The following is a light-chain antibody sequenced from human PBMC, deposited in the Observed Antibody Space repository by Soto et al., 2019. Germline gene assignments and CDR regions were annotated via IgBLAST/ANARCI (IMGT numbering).Light chain of an antibody. J-gene: IGKJ1*01. CDR2: GAS. Sequence: RVMTQYPSGLSASPGERSTLSCRSSQSISRNLAWYQQKPGQAPRLLIYGASTRATGVPARFSGSGSGTEFTLTINSLQSEDFVVYFCQQYNDWPTFGQRTNVDIK. V-gene: IGKV3-15*01. CDR3: QQYNDWPT. CDR1: QSISRN.